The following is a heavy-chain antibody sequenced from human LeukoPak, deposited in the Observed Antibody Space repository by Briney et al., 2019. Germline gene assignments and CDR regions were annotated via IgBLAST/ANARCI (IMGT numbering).Heavy chain of an antibody. CDR2: IYYSGST. V-gene: IGHV4-59*01. Sequence: SETLSLTCTVSGGSISSYYWNWIRQPPGKGLEWIGYIYYSGSTNYNPSLKSRVTISVDTSKNQFSLKLSSVTAADTAVYYCARDKAAAGNGWFDPWGQGTLVTVSS. CDR3: ARDKAAAGNGWFDP. CDR1: GGSISSYY. J-gene: IGHJ5*02. D-gene: IGHD6-13*01.